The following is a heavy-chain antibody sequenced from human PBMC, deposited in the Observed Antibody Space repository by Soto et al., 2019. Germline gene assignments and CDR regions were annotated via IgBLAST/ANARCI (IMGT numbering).Heavy chain of an antibody. J-gene: IGHJ4*02. CDR2: ISYDGSNK. V-gene: IGHV3-30*18. CDR3: AKEDIVLVPAPYYFDY. D-gene: IGHD2-2*01. CDR1: GFTFSRYW. Sequence: GGSLRLSCAASGFTFSRYWMHWVRQPPGKGLVWVAVISYDGSNKYYADSVKGRFTISRDNSKNTLYLQMNSLRAEDTAVYYCAKEDIVLVPAPYYFDYWGQGTLVTVSS.